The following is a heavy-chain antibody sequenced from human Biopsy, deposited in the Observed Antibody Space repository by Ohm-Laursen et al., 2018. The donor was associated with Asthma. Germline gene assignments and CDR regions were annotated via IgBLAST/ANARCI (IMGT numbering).Heavy chain of an antibody. D-gene: IGHD7-27*01. CDR2: ISSSGSTR. J-gene: IGHJ6*02. Sequence: SLRLSCAASGFSFRDYYMTWMRQSPGKGLEWVSSISSSGSTRYPAESVMGRFTISRDNDRNSLFLQMTSLRAEDTGIYFCARVLEDSDWGPFYFFGSDVWGQGTPVAVSS. CDR1: GFSFRDYY. CDR3: ARVLEDSDWGPFYFFGSDV. V-gene: IGHV3-11*01.